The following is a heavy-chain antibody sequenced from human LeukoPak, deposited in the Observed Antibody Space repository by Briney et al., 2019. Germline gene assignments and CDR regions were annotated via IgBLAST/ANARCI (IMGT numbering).Heavy chain of an antibody. J-gene: IGHJ4*02. CDR1: GFVFKNFG. D-gene: IGHD3-22*01. V-gene: IGHV3-30*02. Sequence: PGGSLRLSCAASGFVFKNFGMHWVRQTPGKGLEWLSVIRYDGSNTFYSPSVKGRFAISRDNSENTLHLHMDGLRPDDSGPYYCVKDRDDSSGLDAFWGQGTLVTVSS. CDR2: IRYDGSNT. CDR3: VKDRDDSSGLDAF.